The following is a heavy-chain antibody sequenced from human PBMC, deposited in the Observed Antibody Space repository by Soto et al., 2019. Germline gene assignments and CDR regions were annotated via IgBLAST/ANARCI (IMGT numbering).Heavy chain of an antibody. D-gene: IGHD3-3*01. J-gene: IGHJ3*02. Sequence: ASVKVSCKASGYTFTSYAMHWVRQAPGQRLEWMGWINAGNGNTKYSQKFQGRVTITRDTSASTAYMELSSLRSEDTAVYYCARERKKSEWLLIPLPNDAFDIWGQGTMVTVSS. CDR2: INAGNGNT. CDR1: GYTFTSYA. CDR3: ARERKKSEWLLIPLPNDAFDI. V-gene: IGHV1-3*01.